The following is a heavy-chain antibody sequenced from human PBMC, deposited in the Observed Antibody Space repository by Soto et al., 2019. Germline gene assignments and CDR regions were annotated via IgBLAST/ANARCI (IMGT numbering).Heavy chain of an antibody. CDR3: GKVVGVPYSSGGYYFDY. V-gene: IGHV3-23*01. J-gene: IGHJ4*02. Sequence: GGSLRLSCAASGFTFSSYAMSWVRQAPGKGLEWVSAISGSGGSTYYADSVKGRFTISRDNSKNTLYLQMNSLRAEDTAVYYCGKVVGVPYSSGGYYFDYGGQGTLVTVSS. CDR2: ISGSGGST. CDR1: GFTFSSYA. D-gene: IGHD6-25*01.